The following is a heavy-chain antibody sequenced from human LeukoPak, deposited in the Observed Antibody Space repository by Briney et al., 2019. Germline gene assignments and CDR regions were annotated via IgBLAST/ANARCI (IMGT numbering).Heavy chain of an antibody. CDR3: AKLPIGAAAGLNWFDP. CDR1: GFTVSSNY. D-gene: IGHD6-13*01. V-gene: IGHV3-53*01. Sequence: GGSLRLSCAASGFTVSSNYMSWVRQAPGKGLEWVSVIYSGGSTYYADSVKGRFTISRDNSKNTLYLQMNSLRAEDTAVYYCAKLPIGAAAGLNWFDPWGQGTLVTVSS. CDR2: IYSGGST. J-gene: IGHJ5*02.